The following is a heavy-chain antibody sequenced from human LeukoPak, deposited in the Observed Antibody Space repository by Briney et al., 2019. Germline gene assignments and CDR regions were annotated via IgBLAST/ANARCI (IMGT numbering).Heavy chain of an antibody. Sequence: ESLKISCKISGYRLTNNWIGWVRQVPGKGLEWMGLIYPGDSDTRYSPSFQGQVTISADKSISTAYLQWSSLKASDTAMYYCARQEGSGSSPNWFDPWGQGTLVTVSS. J-gene: IGHJ5*02. CDR1: GYRLTNNW. D-gene: IGHD3-10*01. CDR3: ARQEGSGSSPNWFDP. V-gene: IGHV5-51*01. CDR2: IYPGDSDT.